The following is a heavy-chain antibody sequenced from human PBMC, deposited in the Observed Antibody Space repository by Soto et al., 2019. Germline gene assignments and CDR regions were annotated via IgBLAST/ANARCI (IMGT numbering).Heavy chain of an antibody. J-gene: IGHJ4*02. CDR1: GYSFTVYW. D-gene: IGHD3-3*02. Sequence: GESLKISCGGSGYSFTVYWIGWVRQMPGKGLEWMGIIKPGTSDIRYSPSCRGHVTISADEAVSTAYLQWSSLKASDTAMYYCARQLSHICDSWGQGTLVTVSS. CDR3: ARQLSHICDS. V-gene: IGHV5-51*01. CDR2: IKPGTSDI.